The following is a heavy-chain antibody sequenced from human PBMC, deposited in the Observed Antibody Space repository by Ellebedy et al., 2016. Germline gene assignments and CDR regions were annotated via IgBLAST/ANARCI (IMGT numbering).Heavy chain of an antibody. V-gene: IGHV4-34*01. Sequence: SETLSLTCAVYGGSLSGYYWTWIRQPPGKGLEWIGEINHSGSTNCNPSLKSRVIMSVDMSKNQISLKLSSVTAADTAVYYCARASYHDILTGYYMSAFDIWGQGTMVTVSS. D-gene: IGHD3-9*01. CDR3: ARASYHDILTGYYMSAFDI. CDR1: GGSLSGYY. CDR2: INHSGST. J-gene: IGHJ3*02.